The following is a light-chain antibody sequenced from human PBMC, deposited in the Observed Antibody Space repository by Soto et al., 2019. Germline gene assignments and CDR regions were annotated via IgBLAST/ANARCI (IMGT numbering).Light chain of an antibody. CDR2: GAS. CDR3: QQYNNWPIT. V-gene: IGKV3-15*01. CDR1: QSVSSN. Sequence: VKPQSPAPLPVSPGERATLSCRASQSVSSNLAWYQQKPGQAPRLLIYGASTRATGIPARFSGSGSGTEFTLTISSLQSEDFAVYYCQQYNNWPITFGQGKRLEI. J-gene: IGKJ5*01.